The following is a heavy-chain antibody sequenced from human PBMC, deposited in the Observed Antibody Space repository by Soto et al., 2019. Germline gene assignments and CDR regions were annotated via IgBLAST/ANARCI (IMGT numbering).Heavy chain of an antibody. CDR3: AGSLRFLEWLPSY. V-gene: IGHV3-48*03. J-gene: IGHJ4*02. CDR2: ISSSGSTI. CDR1: GFTFSSYE. Sequence: TGGSLRLSCAASGFTFSSYEMNWVRQAPGKGLEWVSYISSSGSTIYYADSVKGRFTISRDNAKNSLYLQMNSLRAEDTAVYYCAGSLRFLEWLPSYWGQGTLVTVSS. D-gene: IGHD3-3*01.